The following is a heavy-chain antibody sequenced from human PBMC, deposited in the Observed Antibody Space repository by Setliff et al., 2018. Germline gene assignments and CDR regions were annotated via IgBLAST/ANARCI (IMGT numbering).Heavy chain of an antibody. CDR2: IYSSGTT. V-gene: IGHV4-61*05. D-gene: IGHD3-3*01. J-gene: IGHJ6*03. CDR1: GDSHTRSSSW. Sequence: PSETLSLTCSVFGDSHTRSSSWWGWIRQPAGKGLEWIGNIYSSGTTKYNPSLKSRVTISVDTSKRQFSLNLLSVTAADTAVYYCARMSRYSEFWSGYAEDYYSSYIDVWGTGATVTVSS. CDR3: ARMSRYSEFWSGYAEDYYSSYIDV.